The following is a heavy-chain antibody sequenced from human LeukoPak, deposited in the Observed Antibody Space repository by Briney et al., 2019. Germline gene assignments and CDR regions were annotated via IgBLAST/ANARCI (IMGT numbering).Heavy chain of an antibody. V-gene: IGHV3-9*03. D-gene: IGHD1-26*01. CDR3: AKSSGSYYYYYYMDV. Sequence: PGRSLRLSCAASGFTFDDYAMHWVRQAPGKGLKWVSGISWSSGSIGYADSVKGRFTISRDNAKNSLYLQMNSLRAEDMALYYCAKSSGSYYYYYYMDVWGKGTTVTVSS. CDR2: ISWSSGSI. CDR1: GFTFDDYA. J-gene: IGHJ6*03.